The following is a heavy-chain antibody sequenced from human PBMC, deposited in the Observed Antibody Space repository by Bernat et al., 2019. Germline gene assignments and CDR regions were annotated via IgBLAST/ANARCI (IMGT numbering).Heavy chain of an antibody. D-gene: IGHD3-10*01. V-gene: IGHV3-23*01. CDR2: ISGSGVDT. CDR3: AKDNGYYGSGSYYDY. J-gene: IGHJ4*02. Sequence: EVQLLESGRGLVQPGGSLRLSCAASGFTFSSNAMSWVRQAPGKGLEWVSAISGSGVDTYYADSVKGRFTISRDNSKNLLYLQMNSLRPEDTAIYYCAKDNGYYGSGSYYDYWVQGTLVTVSS. CDR1: GFTFSSNA.